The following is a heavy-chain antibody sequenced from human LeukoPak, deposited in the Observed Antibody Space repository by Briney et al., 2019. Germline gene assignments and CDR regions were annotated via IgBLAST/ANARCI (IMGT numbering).Heavy chain of an antibody. CDR3: ARVRSGGFDY. CDR1: GFTFSGYW. J-gene: IGHJ4*02. D-gene: IGHD1-26*01. CDR2: INSDGSSI. V-gene: IGHV3-74*01. Sequence: GGSLRLSRAASGFTFSGYWMHWVRQAPGKGLVWVSRINSDGSSISYADSVKGRFSISRDNAKNTLYLQMNSLRAEDTAVYYCARVRSGGFDYWGQGILVTVSS.